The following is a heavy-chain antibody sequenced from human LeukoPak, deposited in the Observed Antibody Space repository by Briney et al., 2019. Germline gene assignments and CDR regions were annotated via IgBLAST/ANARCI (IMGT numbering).Heavy chain of an antibody. V-gene: IGHV4-39*07. CDR3: ARFTPTMVRGVAYYFDY. CDR2: IYTSGST. J-gene: IGHJ4*02. Sequence: SGTLSLTCTVSGGSISSSSYYWGWIRQPPGEGLEWIGSIYTSGSTNYNPSLKSRVTISVDTSKNQFSLKLSSVTAADTAVYYCARFTPTMVRGVAYYFDYWGQGTLVTVSS. CDR1: GGSISSSSYY. D-gene: IGHD3-10*01.